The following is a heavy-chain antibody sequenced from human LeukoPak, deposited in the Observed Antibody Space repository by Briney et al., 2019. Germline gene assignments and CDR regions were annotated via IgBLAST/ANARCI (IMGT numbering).Heavy chain of an antibody. CDR2: INAGNGNT. V-gene: IGHV1-3*01. J-gene: IGHJ4*02. D-gene: IGHD5-24*01. CDR1: EYTFTDYA. CDR3: ARGRWSATTASYYLDF. Sequence: RGASVKVSRKASEYTFTDYAINWVRQAPGQRLEWMGWINAGNGNTRYSQRFQGRVTITRDTSASTAYMELSSLTSEDTAVYYCARGRWSATTASYYLDFWGQGTLVTVSS.